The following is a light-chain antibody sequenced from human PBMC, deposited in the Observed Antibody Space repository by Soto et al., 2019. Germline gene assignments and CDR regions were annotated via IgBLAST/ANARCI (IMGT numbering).Light chain of an antibody. J-gene: IGKJ4*01. CDR1: QSVGNNY. V-gene: IGKV3-20*01. CDR2: SAS. Sequence: EVVLTQSPATLSLSPGETATLSCRASQSVGNNYLAWYQQKPGQAPRLLIHSASTRATGIPDRFSGSGSGTDFTLTISRLEPDDFAVYYCHQHAESPLTFGGGTKVDIK. CDR3: HQHAESPLT.